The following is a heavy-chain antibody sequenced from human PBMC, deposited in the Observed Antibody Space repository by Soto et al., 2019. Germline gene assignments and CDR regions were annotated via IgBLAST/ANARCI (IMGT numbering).Heavy chain of an antibody. CDR3: ARVGPENWFDP. CDR2: IYYSGST. Sequence: SDTLSLICTVSGGSISSGGYYWSWIRQHPGKGLEWIGYIYYSGSTYYNPSLKSRVTISVDTSKNQFSLKLSSVTAADTAVYYCARVGPENWFDPWGQGPLVPVS. V-gene: IGHV4-31*03. D-gene: IGHD2-15*01. J-gene: IGHJ5*02. CDR1: GGSISSGGYY.